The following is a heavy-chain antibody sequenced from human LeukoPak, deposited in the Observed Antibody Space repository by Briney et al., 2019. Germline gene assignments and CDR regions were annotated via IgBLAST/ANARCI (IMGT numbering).Heavy chain of an antibody. CDR3: ARDPPSRGTRYFDY. CDR2: ISSSGSTI. V-gene: IGHV3-48*04. J-gene: IGHJ4*02. CDR1: GFTFSSYA. Sequence: AGGSLRLSCAASGFTFSSYAMSWVRQAPGKGLEWVSYISSSGSTIYYADSVKGRFTISRDNAKNSLYLQMNSLRAEDTAVYYCARDPPSRGTRYFDYWGQGILVTVSS. D-gene: IGHD3-16*01.